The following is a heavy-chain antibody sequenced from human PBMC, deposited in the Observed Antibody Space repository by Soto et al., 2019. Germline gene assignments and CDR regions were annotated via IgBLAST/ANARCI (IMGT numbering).Heavy chain of an antibody. V-gene: IGHV4-59*01. CDR3: ASYGSGSYYNVDAFDI. J-gene: IGHJ3*02. CDR1: GGSISSYY. D-gene: IGHD3-10*01. Sequence: TSETLSLTCTVSGGSISSYYWSWIRQPPGKGLEWIGYIYYSGSTNYNPSLKSRVTISVDTSKNQFSLKLSSVTAADTAVYYCASYGSGSYYNVDAFDIWGQGTMVTVSS. CDR2: IYYSGST.